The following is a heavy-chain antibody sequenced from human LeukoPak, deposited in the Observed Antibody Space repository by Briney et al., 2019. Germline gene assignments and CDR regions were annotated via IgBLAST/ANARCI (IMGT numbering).Heavy chain of an antibody. CDR1: GFTVSSNY. Sequence: GGSLRLSCAASGFTVSSNYMSWVRQAPGKGLEWVSSISSSGSYIYSADSVKGRFTISRDNAKNSLYLQMNSLRAEDTAVYYCARDYGSFAYWGQGTLVTVSS. CDR2: ISSSGSYI. D-gene: IGHD4-17*01. J-gene: IGHJ4*02. CDR3: ARDYGSFAY. V-gene: IGHV3-21*01.